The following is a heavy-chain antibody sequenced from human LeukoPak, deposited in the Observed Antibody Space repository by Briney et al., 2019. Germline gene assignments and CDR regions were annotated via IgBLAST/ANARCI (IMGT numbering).Heavy chain of an antibody. CDR3: ASQDGYNGYAFDI. CDR1: GGSISSSYW. V-gene: IGHV4-39*07. J-gene: IGHJ3*02. CDR2: IYYSGST. D-gene: IGHD5-24*01. Sequence: PSETLSLTCAVSGGSISSSYWWSWIRQPPGKGLEWIGSIYYSGSTYYNPSLKSRVTISVDTSKNQFSLKLSSVTAADTAVYYCASQDGYNGYAFDIWGQGTMVTVSS.